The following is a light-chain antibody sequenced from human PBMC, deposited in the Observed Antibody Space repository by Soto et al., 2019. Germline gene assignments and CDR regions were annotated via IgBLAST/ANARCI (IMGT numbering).Light chain of an antibody. CDR3: QQRSNWPPVFT. J-gene: IGKJ3*01. CDR1: QSVSSY. CDR2: DAS. Sequence: EIVLTQSPATLSLSPGERATLSCRASQSVSSYLAWYQQKPGQAPRLLIYDASNRATAIPARFSGSGSGTDFTLTISILEPEDFAVYYCQQRSNWPPVFTFGPGTKVHIK. V-gene: IGKV3-11*01.